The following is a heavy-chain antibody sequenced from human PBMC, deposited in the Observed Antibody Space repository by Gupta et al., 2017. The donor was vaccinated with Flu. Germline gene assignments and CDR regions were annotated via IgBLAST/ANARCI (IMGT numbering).Heavy chain of an antibody. Sequence: QVQLVESGGGVVQPGRSLRLSCAASGFTFSSYGMHWVRQAPGKGLEWVAVIWYDGSNKYYADSVKGRFTISRDNSKNTLYLQMNSLRAEDTAVYYCARSDYYDSSGYYSRPPPPAYFDYWGQGTLVTVSS. CDR3: ARSDYYDSSGYYSRPPPPAYFDY. CDR2: IWYDGSNK. J-gene: IGHJ4*02. CDR1: GFTFSSYG. V-gene: IGHV3-33*01. D-gene: IGHD3-22*01.